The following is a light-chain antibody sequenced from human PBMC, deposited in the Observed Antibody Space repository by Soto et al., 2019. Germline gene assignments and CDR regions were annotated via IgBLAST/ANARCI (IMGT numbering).Light chain of an antibody. CDR2: GAS. V-gene: IGKV3-11*01. CDR1: QSVSSN. J-gene: IGKJ5*01. CDR3: QQRNIWPPVT. Sequence: DIVLTQSPATLSVSPGERATLSCRASQSVSSNLAWYQQKPGQAPRLLIYGASTRATGIPARFSGSGSGTDFTLTISSLEPEDSAVYYCQQRNIWPPVTFGQGTRLEIK.